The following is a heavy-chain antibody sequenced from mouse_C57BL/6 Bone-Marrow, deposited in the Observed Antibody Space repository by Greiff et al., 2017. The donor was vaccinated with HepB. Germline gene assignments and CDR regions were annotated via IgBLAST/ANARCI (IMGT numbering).Heavy chain of an antibody. J-gene: IGHJ3*01. D-gene: IGHD4-1*01. CDR3: ASKLRRFAY. Sequence: QVQLKESGAELARPGASVKLSCKASGYTFTSYGISWVKQRTGQGLEWIGEIYPRSGNTYYNEKFKGKATLTADKSSSTAYMELRSLTSEDSAVSFCASKLRRFAYWGPGTLVTVSA. CDR1: GYTFTSYG. CDR2: IYPRSGNT. V-gene: IGHV1-81*01.